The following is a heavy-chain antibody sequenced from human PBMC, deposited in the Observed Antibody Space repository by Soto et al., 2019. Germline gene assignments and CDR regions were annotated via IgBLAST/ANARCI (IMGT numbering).Heavy chain of an antibody. CDR2: IRVGGGDT. J-gene: IGHJ5*02. D-gene: IGHD6-19*01. CDR1: GFTFSSSA. V-gene: IGHV3-23*01. CDR3: AKCSVGTVRNSGWCNWCDP. Sequence: EVRLLESGGGLAQPGGSRRLSCAASGFTFSSSAMNWVRQAPGKGLEWVSSIRVGGGDTFYADSVRGRFTVSRDISRNTLYLQMNSLRAEDTAIYYCAKCSVGTVRNSGWCNWCDPWGQGTLVTVSS.